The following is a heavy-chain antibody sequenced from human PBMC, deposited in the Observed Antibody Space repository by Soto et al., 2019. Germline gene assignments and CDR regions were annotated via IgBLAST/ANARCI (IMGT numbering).Heavy chain of an antibody. CDR3: AKEWRWLVLGYYGMDV. CDR2: ISYDGSNK. J-gene: IGHJ6*02. Sequence: QVQLVESGGGVVQPGRSLRLSCAASGFTFSSYGMHWVRQAPGKGLEWVAVISYDGSNKYYADSVKGRFTISRDNSKNTLYLQMNSLRAEDTAVYYCAKEWRWLVLGYYGMDVWGQGTTVTVSS. V-gene: IGHV3-30*18. CDR1: GFTFSSYG. D-gene: IGHD6-19*01.